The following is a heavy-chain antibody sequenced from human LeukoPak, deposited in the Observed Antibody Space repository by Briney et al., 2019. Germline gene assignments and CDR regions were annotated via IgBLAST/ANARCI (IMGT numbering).Heavy chain of an antibody. V-gene: IGHV4-38-2*01. CDR3: ARGGSYYYDSSGYYAFDI. CDR2: IYHSGST. D-gene: IGHD3-22*01. CDR1: GYSISSGYY. J-gene: IGHJ3*02. Sequence: SETLSLTCAVSGYSISSGYYWGWIRQPPGKGLEGIGSIYHSGSTYYNPSLKSRVTISGDTSKNQFSLKLSSVTAADTAVYYCARGGSYYYDSSGYYAFDIWGQGTMVTVSS.